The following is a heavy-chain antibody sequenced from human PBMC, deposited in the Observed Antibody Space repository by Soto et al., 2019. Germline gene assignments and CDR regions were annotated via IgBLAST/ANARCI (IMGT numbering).Heavy chain of an antibody. J-gene: IGHJ6*02. CDR2: IYLSGTT. Sequence: SETLSLTCTVSGGSISGSSYYWGWVRQPPGKGLEWIGNIYLSGTTYYNPSLKSRVTISSDTSKKQFSLNLSSVTAADTAVYYCAKMYSGSSCMDVWGQGTTVTVS. V-gene: IGHV4-39*07. D-gene: IGHD1-26*01. CDR1: GGSISGSSYY. CDR3: AKMYSGSSCMDV.